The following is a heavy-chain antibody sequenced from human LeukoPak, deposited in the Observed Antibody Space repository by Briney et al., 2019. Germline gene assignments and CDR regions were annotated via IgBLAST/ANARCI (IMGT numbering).Heavy chain of an antibody. J-gene: IGHJ4*02. D-gene: IGHD3-22*01. CDR2: INPNSCDT. Sequence: ASVKVSCKAPGYTFTGYYMHWVRQAPGKGLEWMGRINPNSCDTNYAQKFQGRVTMTRDTSISTAYKDLSRLRSDDTAVYYCARGGPRYYDSSGYANPPFDYWGQGTLVTVSS. CDR3: ARGGPRYYDSSGYANPPFDY. CDR1: GYTFTGYY. V-gene: IGHV1-2*06.